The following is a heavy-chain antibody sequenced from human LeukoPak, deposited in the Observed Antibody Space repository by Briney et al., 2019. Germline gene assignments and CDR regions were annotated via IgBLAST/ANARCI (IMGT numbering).Heavy chain of an antibody. CDR3: ARVLRSSNWSDP. Sequence: GGSLRLSCAASGFTVSSNYMSWVRQAPGKGLEWVSVIYIGGSTYYVDSVKGRFTISRDNSKNTLYLQMNSLRAEDTAVYYCARVLRSSNWSDPWGQGTLVTVSS. CDR2: IYIGGST. CDR1: GFTVSSNY. V-gene: IGHV3-66*02. D-gene: IGHD5/OR15-5a*01. J-gene: IGHJ5*02.